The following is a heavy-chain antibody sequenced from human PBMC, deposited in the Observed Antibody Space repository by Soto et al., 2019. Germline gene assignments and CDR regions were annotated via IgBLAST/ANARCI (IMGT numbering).Heavy chain of an antibody. D-gene: IGHD6-13*01. CDR2: ISGSGGGT. Sequence: LRLSCAASGFTFSSYAMSWVRQAPGKGLEWVSAISGSGGGTYYADSVKGRFTISRDNSKNTLYLQMNSLRAEDTAVYYCAKVSDSSSWYGDYYYGMDVWGQGTTVTVSS. V-gene: IGHV3-23*01. J-gene: IGHJ6*02. CDR3: AKVSDSSSWYGDYYYGMDV. CDR1: GFTFSSYA.